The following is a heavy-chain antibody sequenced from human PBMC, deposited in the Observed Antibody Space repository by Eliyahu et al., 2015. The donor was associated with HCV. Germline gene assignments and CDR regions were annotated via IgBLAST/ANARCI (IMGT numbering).Heavy chain of an antibody. Sequence: QVQLQQWGAGLLKPSETLSLTCAVYGGSFSGYYWSWIRQPPGKGLEWVGEINHSGSTNYNPSLKSRVTISVDTSKNQFSLKLSSVTAADTAVYYCARGGGPLAYDSSGYYYGWFDPWGQGTLVTVSS. J-gene: IGHJ5*02. CDR2: INHSGST. V-gene: IGHV4-34*01. D-gene: IGHD3-22*01. CDR1: GGSFSGYY. CDR3: ARGGGPLAYDSSGYYYGWFDP.